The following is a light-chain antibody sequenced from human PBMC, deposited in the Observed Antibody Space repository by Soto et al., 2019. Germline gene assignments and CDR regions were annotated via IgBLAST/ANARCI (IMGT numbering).Light chain of an antibody. Sequence: EIVITQSPGTLSLSPGEGATLTCRASQSIGGNFLAWYQQRSGQAPRILIHGASNRDTGIPDRFSGSGSGTDFTLTITRLEPEDFSVYYCQQYGGSPRTFGQGTKVDIK. CDR3: QQYGGSPRT. CDR2: GAS. V-gene: IGKV3-20*01. J-gene: IGKJ1*01. CDR1: QSIGGNF.